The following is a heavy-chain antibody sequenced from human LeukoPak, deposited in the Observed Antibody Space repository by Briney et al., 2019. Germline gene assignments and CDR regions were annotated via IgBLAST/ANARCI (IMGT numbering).Heavy chain of an antibody. Sequence: SETLSLTCTVSGYSISSGYYWGWIRQPPGKGLEWIGSIYHSGSTYYNPSLKSRVTISVDTSKNQFSLKLSSVTAADTAVYYCARDLRDSSGYYPFYFDYWGQGTLVTVSS. CDR2: IYHSGST. CDR3: ARDLRDSSGYYPFYFDY. CDR1: GYSISSGYY. J-gene: IGHJ4*02. D-gene: IGHD3-22*01. V-gene: IGHV4-38-2*02.